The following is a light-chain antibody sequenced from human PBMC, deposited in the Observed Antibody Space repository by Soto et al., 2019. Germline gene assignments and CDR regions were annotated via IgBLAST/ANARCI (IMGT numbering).Light chain of an antibody. CDR2: GAS. J-gene: IGKJ4*01. CDR1: QSVSSSY. V-gene: IGKV3-20*01. CDR3: QQYGSSPA. Sequence: EIALTQSPGTLSLSPGERATLSCRASQSVSSSYLAWYQQKPGQAPRLLIYGASNRATGIPDRFSGSGSGTDFTLTISRLEPEDFAVYYCQQYGSSPAFGGGTKVEIK.